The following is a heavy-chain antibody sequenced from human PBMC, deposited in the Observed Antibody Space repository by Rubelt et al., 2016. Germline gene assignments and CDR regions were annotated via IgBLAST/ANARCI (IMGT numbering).Heavy chain of an antibody. V-gene: IGHV4-39*07. D-gene: IGHD1-26*01. CDR3: ARGAGSYRKVNYGMDV. Sequence: QLQLQESGPGLVKPSETLSLTCTVSGGSISSSSYYWGWIRQPPGKGLEWIGSIYYSGSTYYNPSLNGRCPISVETSKNRVSLKLSSVTAADTAVYYCARGAGSYRKVNYGMDVWGQGTTVTVSS. CDR2: IYYSGST. J-gene: IGHJ6*02. CDR1: GGSISSSSYY.